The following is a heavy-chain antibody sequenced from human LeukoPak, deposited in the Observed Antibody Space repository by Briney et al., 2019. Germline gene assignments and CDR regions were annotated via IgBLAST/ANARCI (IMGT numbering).Heavy chain of an antibody. CDR3: ARGGDLTFYDISTGTHNWFDP. D-gene: IGHD3-9*01. V-gene: IGHV1-18*01. J-gene: IGHJ5*02. CDR2: ISAYNGNT. Sequence: GASVKVSCKASGYTFTSYGISWVRQAPGQGLEWMGWISAYNGNTNYAQKLQGRVTMTTDTSTSTAYMELRSLRSDDTAVYYCARGGDLTFYDISTGTHNWFDPWGQGTLVTVSS. CDR1: GYTFTSYG.